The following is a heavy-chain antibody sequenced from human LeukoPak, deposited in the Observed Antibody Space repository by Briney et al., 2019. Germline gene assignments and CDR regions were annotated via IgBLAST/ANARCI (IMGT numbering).Heavy chain of an antibody. CDR1: GFTFSSYA. CDR2: ISGSGDIT. Sequence: PGGSLRLSCAASGFTFSSYAMRWVRQAPGEGLEWVSAISGSGDITNYADSVKGRFTVSRDNAKNTLYLQMNSLRAEDTAVCYCARGYSGYFYYWGQGTLVTVSS. J-gene: IGHJ4*02. V-gene: IGHV3-23*01. D-gene: IGHD5-12*01. CDR3: ARGYSGYFYY.